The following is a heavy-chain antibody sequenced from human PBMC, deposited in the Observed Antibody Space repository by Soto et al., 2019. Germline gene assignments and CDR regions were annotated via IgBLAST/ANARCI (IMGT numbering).Heavy chain of an antibody. Sequence: QVQLVESGGGVVQPGRSLRLSCAASGVTFSSYGMHWVRQAPGKGLEWVAVIWYDGSNKYYADSVKGRFTISRDNSKNTLYLQMNRLRAEDTAVYYCARDQYYYDSSGYYYWFDPWGQGTLVTGSS. CDR1: GVTFSSYG. D-gene: IGHD3-22*01. V-gene: IGHV3-33*01. CDR3: ARDQYYYDSSGYYYWFDP. J-gene: IGHJ5*02. CDR2: IWYDGSNK.